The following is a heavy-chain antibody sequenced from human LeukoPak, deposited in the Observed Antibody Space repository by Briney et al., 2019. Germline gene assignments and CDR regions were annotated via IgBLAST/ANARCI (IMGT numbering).Heavy chain of an antibody. D-gene: IGHD3-3*01. J-gene: IGHJ4*02. CDR3: ARDGRHYDFWSGYYKGIDY. CDR2: ISWNSGSI. CDR1: GFTFDDYA. V-gene: IGHV3-9*01. Sequence: GGSLRLSCAASGFTFDDYAMHWVRQAPGKGLEWVSGISWNSGSIGYADSVKGRFTISRDNAKNSLYLQMNSLRDEDTAVYYCARDGRHYDFWSGYYKGIDYWGQGTLVTVSS.